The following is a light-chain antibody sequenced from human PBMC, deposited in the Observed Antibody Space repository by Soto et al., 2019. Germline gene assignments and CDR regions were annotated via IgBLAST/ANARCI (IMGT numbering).Light chain of an antibody. J-gene: IGKJ4*01. Sequence: EIVLTQSPATLSLSPGERATLSCRARQSISSFLAWYQHKPGRAPRLLIYEVSKRATGIPARFSASGSGTDFTLTISSLEPEDFAVYYCHQRSSWPLTFGGGTTVEIK. CDR2: EVS. V-gene: IGKV3-11*01. CDR1: QSISSF. CDR3: HQRSSWPLT.